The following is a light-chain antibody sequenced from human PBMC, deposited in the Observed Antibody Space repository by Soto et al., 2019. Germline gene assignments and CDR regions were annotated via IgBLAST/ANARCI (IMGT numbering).Light chain of an antibody. CDR1: RSDVGGYNY. J-gene: IGLJ1*01. Sequence: QSALTQPACVSGSPGQSTTISCTGTRSDVGGYNYVSWYQQHPGKAPKLMIYEVSNRPSGVSYRFSGSKSGNTASLTISGLQAEDEADYYCSSYTSSSTFYVFGTGTKVTVL. CDR3: SSYTSSSTFYV. CDR2: EVS. V-gene: IGLV2-14*01.